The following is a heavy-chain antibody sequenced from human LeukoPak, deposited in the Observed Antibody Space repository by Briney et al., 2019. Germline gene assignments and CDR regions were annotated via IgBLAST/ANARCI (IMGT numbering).Heavy chain of an antibody. J-gene: IGHJ4*02. CDR1: GGSISSSSYY. CDR2: INYSGST. Sequence: LETLSVTCTVSGGSISSSSYYWGWIRQPPGKGLEWIGSINYSGSTYYNPSLKSRITISVDTSKNQFALKLSSVTAADTAVYYWARGVAAHYWGQGTLVTVSS. D-gene: IGHD6-6*01. CDR3: ARGVAAHY. V-gene: IGHV4-39*06.